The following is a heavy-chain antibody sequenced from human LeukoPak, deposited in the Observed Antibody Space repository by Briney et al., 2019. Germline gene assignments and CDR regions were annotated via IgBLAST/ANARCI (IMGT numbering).Heavy chain of an antibody. CDR3: ARVGSSWPHYYFDY. D-gene: IGHD6-13*01. J-gene: IGHJ4*02. CDR1: GGSISTSSY. Sequence: SETLSLTCTVSGGSISTSSYWAWIRQPPGKGLEWIGNIYYSGSTYYNPSLKSRLTISVDTSKNHFSLKLSSVTAADTAVYNCARVGSSWPHYYFDYWGQGALVTVSS. CDR2: IYYSGST. V-gene: IGHV4-39*07.